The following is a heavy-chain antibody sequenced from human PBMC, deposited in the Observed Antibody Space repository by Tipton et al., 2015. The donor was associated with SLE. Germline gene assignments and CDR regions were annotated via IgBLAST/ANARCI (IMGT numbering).Heavy chain of an antibody. Sequence: TLSLTCTVFGGSISSHYWSWIRQPPGKGLEWIGNIYNSWSTNYNPSLTSRVTISLDTSKNQFSLRLTSVTAADTAVYYCAREGSGSVVRGVKRDYFDYWGQGTLVTVSS. CDR2: IYNSWST. CDR1: GGSISSHY. J-gene: IGHJ4*02. V-gene: IGHV4-59*11. CDR3: AREGSGSVVRGVKRDYFDY. D-gene: IGHD3-10*01.